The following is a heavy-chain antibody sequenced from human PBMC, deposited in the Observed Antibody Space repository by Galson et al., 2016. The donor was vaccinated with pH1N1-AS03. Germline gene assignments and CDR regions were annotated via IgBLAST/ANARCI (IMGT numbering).Heavy chain of an antibody. CDR2: ISSDGDT. CDR3: AREAEHYYYALDV. Sequence: SLRLSCAASGFTFSSSSIHWVRQAPGKGLEYVSAISSDGDTYYTDSVKGRFTISRDKSKNTVYLQMGSLRPEDVAVYYCAREAEHYYYALDVWGQGTTVTVSS. V-gene: IGHV3-64*02. CDR1: GFTFSSSS. J-gene: IGHJ6*02.